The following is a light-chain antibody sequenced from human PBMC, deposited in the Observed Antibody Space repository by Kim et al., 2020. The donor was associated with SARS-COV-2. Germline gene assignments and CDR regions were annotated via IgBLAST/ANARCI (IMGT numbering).Light chain of an antibody. Sequence: GQSITISCTGTSSDVGGYNFVSGYQQHPGKAPKVMIYDVGNRPSGVSNRFSGSKSGNTASLTISGLQAEDEADYYCSSYTSSSTYVFGTGTKVTVL. J-gene: IGLJ1*01. CDR3: SSYTSSSTYV. CDR2: DVG. V-gene: IGLV2-14*03. CDR1: SSDVGGYNF.